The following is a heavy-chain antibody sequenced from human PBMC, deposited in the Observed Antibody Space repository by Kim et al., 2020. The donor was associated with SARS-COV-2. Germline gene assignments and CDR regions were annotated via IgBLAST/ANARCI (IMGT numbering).Heavy chain of an antibody. D-gene: IGHD2-21*01. Sequence: GGSLRLSCIGSGFTFSTYKMNWVRQAPGRGLELISSVTSSGTIYYADSVKGRFTISRDDAKKSLYLQMDNLRDEDTAVDYYATDCCTDGPFVCWGEGALV. V-gene: IGHV3-48*02. CDR1: GFTFSTYK. CDR2: VTSSGTI. J-gene: IGHJ1*01. CDR3: ATDCCTDGPFVC.